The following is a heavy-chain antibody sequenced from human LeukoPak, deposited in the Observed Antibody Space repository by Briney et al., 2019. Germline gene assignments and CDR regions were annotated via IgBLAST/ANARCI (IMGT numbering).Heavy chain of an antibody. J-gene: IGHJ6*02. Sequence: GSSVKVSCKASGGTFSSYAISWVRQAPGQGLEWMERIIPILGIANYAQKFQGRVTITADKSTSTAYMELSSLRSEDTAVYYCARGRDCSSTSCHFGMDVWGQGTTVTVSS. CDR1: GGTFSSYA. V-gene: IGHV1-69*04. CDR3: ARGRDCSSTSCHFGMDV. CDR2: IIPILGIA. D-gene: IGHD2-2*01.